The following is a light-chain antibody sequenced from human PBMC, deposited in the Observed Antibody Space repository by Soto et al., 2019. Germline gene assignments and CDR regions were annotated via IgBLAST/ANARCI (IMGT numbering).Light chain of an antibody. CDR1: SGDVGAYNY. V-gene: IGLV2-8*01. J-gene: IGLJ3*02. CDR3: SSYSASNNRGV. CDR2: EVN. Sequence: QSALTQPPSASGSPGQSVTISCTGTSGDVGAYNYVSWYQQYPGTAPRLIIYEVNKRPSGVPDRFSGSKSGNTASLTVSGLQAEDEAEYHCSSYSASNNRGVFGGGTKLTVL.